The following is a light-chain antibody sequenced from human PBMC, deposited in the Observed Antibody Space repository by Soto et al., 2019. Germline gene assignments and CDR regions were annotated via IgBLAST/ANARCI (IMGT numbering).Light chain of an antibody. Sequence: QSALTQPPSASGSPGQSVTIPCTGTSSDVGGYKYVSWYQQHPGKAPKLMIYEVSKRPSGVPDRFSGSKSGNTASLTVSGLQAEDEADYYCSSYAGSNNFVVFGGGTKLTVL. CDR3: SSYAGSNNFVV. CDR2: EVS. CDR1: SSDVGGYKY. J-gene: IGLJ2*01. V-gene: IGLV2-8*01.